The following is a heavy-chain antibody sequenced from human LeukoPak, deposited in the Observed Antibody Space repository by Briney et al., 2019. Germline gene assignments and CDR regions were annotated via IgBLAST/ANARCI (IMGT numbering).Heavy chain of an antibody. CDR3: ARVLDCSSTSCYHQSNWFDP. Sequence: SETLSLTCAVYGGSFSGYYWSWIRQPPGKGLEWIGEINHSGSTNYNPSLKSRVTMSVDTSKNQFSLKLSSVTAADTAVYYCARVLDCSSTSCYHQSNWFDPWGQGTLVTVSS. CDR2: INHSGST. V-gene: IGHV4-34*01. D-gene: IGHD2-2*01. CDR1: GGSFSGYY. J-gene: IGHJ5*02.